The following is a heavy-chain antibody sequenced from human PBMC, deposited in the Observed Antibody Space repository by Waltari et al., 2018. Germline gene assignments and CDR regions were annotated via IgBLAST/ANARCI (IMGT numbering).Heavy chain of an antibody. D-gene: IGHD3-3*01. Sequence: QVQLQQWGVGLLKPSETLSLTCAVSSESFSAYSWNWILQPPGKGLEGIGEINYSGNTNYNSSLRSRVTILADASKIQVSLKLRAATAADTAMYYCARGRPSDDGRLLGFFDWGQGILVTVAS. CDR3: ARGRPSDDGRLLGFFD. CDR2: INYSGNT. CDR1: SESFSAYS. V-gene: IGHV4-34*01. J-gene: IGHJ4*02.